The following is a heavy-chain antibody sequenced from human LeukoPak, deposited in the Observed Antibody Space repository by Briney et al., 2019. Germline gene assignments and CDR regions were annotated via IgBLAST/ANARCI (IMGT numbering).Heavy chain of an antibody. CDR2: ISPHSAFT. Sequence: ASVPVSCKASGYTLHRHYIHWVRQAPGQDREWMEWISPHSAFTMYPQRFQGRDTMTTDASISTACWEVRSLRSDDTAAYYCARQTGDDALDIWGQGTMITVYS. V-gene: IGHV1-2*02. CDR3: ARQTGDDALDI. CDR1: GYTLHRHY. D-gene: IGHD7-27*01. J-gene: IGHJ3*02.